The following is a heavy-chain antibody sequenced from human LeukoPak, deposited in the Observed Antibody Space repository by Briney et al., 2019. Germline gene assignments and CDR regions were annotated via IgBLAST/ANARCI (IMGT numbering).Heavy chain of an antibody. CDR3: ARGRPIAGYDY. Sequence: SETLSLTCAVYGGSFSGYYWSWIRQPPGKGLEGIGEINHSGSTNYNPSLKSRVTISVDTSKNQFSLKLSSVTAADTAVYYCARGRPIAGYDYWGQGTLVTVSS. CDR2: INHSGST. CDR1: GGSFSGYY. J-gene: IGHJ4*02. D-gene: IGHD1-14*01. V-gene: IGHV4-34*01.